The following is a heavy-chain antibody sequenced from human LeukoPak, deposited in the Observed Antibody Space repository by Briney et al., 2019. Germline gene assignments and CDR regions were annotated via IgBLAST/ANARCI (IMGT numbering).Heavy chain of an antibody. Sequence: PSETLSLTCTVSGGSISSSSYYWGWIRRPPGKGLDWIGSIYYSGSTYYNPSLKSRVTISVDTSKNQFSLKLSSVTAADTAVYYCARQGIAATWFDPWGQGTLVTVSS. CDR1: GGSISSSSYY. CDR2: IYYSGST. CDR3: ARQGIAATWFDP. D-gene: IGHD6-13*01. J-gene: IGHJ5*02. V-gene: IGHV4-39*01.